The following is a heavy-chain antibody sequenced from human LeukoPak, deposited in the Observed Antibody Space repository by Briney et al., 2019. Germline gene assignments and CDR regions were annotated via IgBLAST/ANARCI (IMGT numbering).Heavy chain of an antibody. CDR3: ASTDSSSWYRDWFDP. CDR2: INHSGST. J-gene: IGHJ5*02. D-gene: IGHD6-13*01. CDR1: GGSFSGYY. V-gene: IGHV4-34*01. Sequence: PSETLSLTCAVYGGSFSGYYWSWIRQPPGKGLEWIGEINHSGSTNYNPSLKSRVTISVDTSKNQFSLKLSSVTAADTAVYYCASTDSSSWYRDWFDPWGQGTLVTVSS.